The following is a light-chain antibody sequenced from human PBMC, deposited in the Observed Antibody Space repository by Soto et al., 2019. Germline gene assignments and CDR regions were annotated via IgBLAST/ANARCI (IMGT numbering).Light chain of an antibody. CDR3: QQYHRASIT. Sequence: DIHMTDSPSTLSASVGDRVSITCRASQSLNNWLAWYQQRPGKAPKLLIYDASILERGVPSRFSGTGSGTEFTLTISSLQPDDFATYYCQQYHRASITFGQGTRLEIK. CDR1: QSLNNW. V-gene: IGKV1-5*01. CDR2: DAS. J-gene: IGKJ5*01.